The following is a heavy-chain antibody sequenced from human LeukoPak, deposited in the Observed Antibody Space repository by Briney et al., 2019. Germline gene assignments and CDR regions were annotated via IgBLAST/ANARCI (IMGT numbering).Heavy chain of an antibody. V-gene: IGHV3-21*01. CDR1: GFTFSGYG. D-gene: IGHD6-13*01. Sequence: GGSLRLSCAASGFTFSGYGMFWVRQAPGKGLEWISSISTGGTYISYADSVKGRFTISRDNAKNSLYLQINSLRAEDTAVYYCTKSRSSWSDDTFDIWGQGTMVTVSS. CDR3: TKSRSSWSDDTFDI. CDR2: ISTGGTYI. J-gene: IGHJ3*02.